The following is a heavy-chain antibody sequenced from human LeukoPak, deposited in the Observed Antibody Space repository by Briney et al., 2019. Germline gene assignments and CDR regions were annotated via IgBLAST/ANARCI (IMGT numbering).Heavy chain of an antibody. J-gene: IGHJ6*03. CDR3: ARVGPRTWEREYYYYYMDV. CDR2: IYTSGST. CDR1: GYSISSGYY. V-gene: IGHV4-38-2*02. D-gene: IGHD1-26*01. Sequence: SETLSLTCTVSGYSISSGYYWGWIRQPPGKGLEWIGSIYTSGSTNYNPSLKSRVTMSVDTSKNQFSLKLSSVTAADTAVYYCARVGPRTWEREYYYYYMDVWGKGTTVTVSS.